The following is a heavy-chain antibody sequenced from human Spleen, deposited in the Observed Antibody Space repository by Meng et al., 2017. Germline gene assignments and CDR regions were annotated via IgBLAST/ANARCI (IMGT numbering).Heavy chain of an antibody. J-gene: IGHJ4*02. CDR2: INTYNGKT. CDR1: GGTFSSYA. Sequence: QLVQSWGEVKKPGSSVKVSCKASGGTFSSYAISWVRQAPGQGLEWLGWINTYNGKTDYAQKFQGRITMTTDTFTSTGYMELRNLRSDDTAVYYCATRGNPYLNCWGQGTLVTVSS. CDR3: ATRGNPYLNC. V-gene: IGHV1-18*01.